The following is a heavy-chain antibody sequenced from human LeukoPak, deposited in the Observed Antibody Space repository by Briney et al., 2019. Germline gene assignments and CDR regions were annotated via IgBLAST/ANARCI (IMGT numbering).Heavy chain of an antibody. Sequence: ASVKVSCKTSGYTFTTYAIHWVRQAPGQRLEWMGLINADDGNTRYSQRFQGRVTITRDTSANTAYMELSSLRSEDTAVYYCAAEDPYYYDSSGYYSYWGQGTLVTVSS. CDR2: INADDGNT. J-gene: IGHJ4*02. V-gene: IGHV1-3*01. CDR1: GYTFTTYA. D-gene: IGHD3-22*01. CDR3: AAEDPYYYDSSGYYSY.